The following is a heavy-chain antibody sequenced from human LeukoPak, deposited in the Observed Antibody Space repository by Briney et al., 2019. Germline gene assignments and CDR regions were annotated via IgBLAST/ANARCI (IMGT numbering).Heavy chain of an antibody. CDR2: IKSETDGGTT. D-gene: IGHD6-13*01. Sequence: GGSLRLSCAASGFTFSSAWMNWVRQAPGKGLEWVGRIKSETDGGTTDYAAPVKGRFTISRDNSKNTLYLQMNSLRAEDTAVYYCAKGRQQLAYFDYWGQGTLATVSS. J-gene: IGHJ4*02. CDR3: AKGRQQLAYFDY. V-gene: IGHV3-15*07. CDR1: GFTFSSAW.